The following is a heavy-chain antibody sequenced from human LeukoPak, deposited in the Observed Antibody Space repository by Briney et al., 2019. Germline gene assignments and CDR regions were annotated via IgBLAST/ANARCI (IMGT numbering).Heavy chain of an antibody. V-gene: IGHV4-61*02. J-gene: IGHJ4*02. Sequence: SETLSLTCTVSGGSISSSSYYWSWIRQPAGKGLEWIGRIYTSGSTNYNPSLRSRVTISVDTSKNQFSLKLSSVTAADTAVYYCARVDGYSSSKAGFDYWGQGTLVTVSS. CDR3: ARVDGYSSSKAGFDY. CDR1: GGSISSSSYY. CDR2: IYTSGST. D-gene: IGHD6-13*01.